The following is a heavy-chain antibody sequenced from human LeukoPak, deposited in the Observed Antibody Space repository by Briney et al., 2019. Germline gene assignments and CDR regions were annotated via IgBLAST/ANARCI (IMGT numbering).Heavy chain of an antibody. CDR1: GFTFSSYE. V-gene: IGHV3-53*01. CDR3: ARGFGTSWSLH. CDR2: IYVDGRT. J-gene: IGHJ4*02. Sequence: PGGSLRLSCAASGFTFSSYEMNSVRQAPGRGLEWVSVIYVDGRTYYADSVKGRFIISRDNAENTLYLQMTGLTVDDTAFYYCARGFGTSWSLHLGQGTLVTVSS. D-gene: IGHD3-10*01.